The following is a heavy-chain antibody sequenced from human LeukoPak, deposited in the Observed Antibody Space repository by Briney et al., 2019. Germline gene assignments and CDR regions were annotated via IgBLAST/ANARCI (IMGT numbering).Heavy chain of an antibody. D-gene: IGHD3-9*01. V-gene: IGHV1-2*02. CDR2: INPSSGGT. CDR1: GYTFTDYY. Sequence: ASVKVSCKASGYTFTDYYMHWVRQAPGQGLEWMGWINPSSGGTNYAQKFQGRVTITADKSTSTAYMELSSLRSEDTAVYYCARRHYDILTGYYPLNYYYYYMDVWGKGTTVTVSS. CDR3: ARRHYDILTGYYPLNYYYYYMDV. J-gene: IGHJ6*03.